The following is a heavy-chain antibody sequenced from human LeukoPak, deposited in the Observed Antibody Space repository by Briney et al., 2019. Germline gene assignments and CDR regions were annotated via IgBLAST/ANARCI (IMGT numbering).Heavy chain of an antibody. CDR1: GGSISSGSYY. J-gene: IGHJ4*02. D-gene: IGHD2-2*01. CDR2: IYTSGST. Sequence: RPSETLSLTCTVSGGSISSGSYYWSWIRQPAGKGLEWIGRIYTSGSTNYNPSLKSRVTISVDTSKNQFSLKLSSVTAADTAVYYCAREGRYCSSTSCYGEFDYWGQGTLVTVSS. V-gene: IGHV4-61*02. CDR3: AREGRYCSSTSCYGEFDY.